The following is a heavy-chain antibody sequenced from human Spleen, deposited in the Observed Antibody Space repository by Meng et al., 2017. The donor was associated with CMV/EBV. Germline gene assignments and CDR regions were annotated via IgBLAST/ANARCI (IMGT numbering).Heavy chain of an antibody. D-gene: IGHD6-6*01. V-gene: IGHV3-33*08. CDR2: VWYDGSNA. Sequence: GESLKISCAASGFTFDDYAMHWVRQAPGKGLEWVAVVWYDGSNAYYSDSVEGRFTISRDNSKSTLYLQMNSLRAEDTAVYYCARDRRGGYYSSSSKNYYYYGMDVWGQGTTVTVSS. CDR1: GFTFDDYA. CDR3: ARDRRGGYYSSSSKNYYYYGMDV. J-gene: IGHJ6*02.